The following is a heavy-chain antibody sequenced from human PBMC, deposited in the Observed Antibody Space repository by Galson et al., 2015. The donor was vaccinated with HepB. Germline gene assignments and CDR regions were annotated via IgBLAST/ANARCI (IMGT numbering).Heavy chain of an antibody. CDR3: ARVGDKIAVAGLHY. CDR2: IIPILGIA. Sequence: SVKVSCKASEGTFSSYTISWVRQAPGQGLEWMGRIIPILGIANYAQKFQGRVTITADKSTSTAYMELSSLRSEDTAVYYCARVGDKIAVAGLHYWGQGTLVTVSS. CDR1: EGTFSSYT. V-gene: IGHV1-69*02. J-gene: IGHJ4*02. D-gene: IGHD6-19*01.